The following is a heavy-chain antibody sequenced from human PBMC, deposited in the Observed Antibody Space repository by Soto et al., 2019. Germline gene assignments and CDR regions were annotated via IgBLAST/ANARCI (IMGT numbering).Heavy chain of an antibody. Sequence: GGSLRLSCAASGFTFSRHSMNWVRQAPGKGLEWISYISSSSSTIYYADSVKGRFTISRDSAKNSLFLQMNSLRTEDTAVYYCARARDGYNFFLDSWGQGTLVTVSS. D-gene: IGHD5-12*01. CDR2: ISSSSSTI. CDR3: ARARDGYNFFLDS. V-gene: IGHV3-48*01. CDR1: GFTFSRHS. J-gene: IGHJ4*02.